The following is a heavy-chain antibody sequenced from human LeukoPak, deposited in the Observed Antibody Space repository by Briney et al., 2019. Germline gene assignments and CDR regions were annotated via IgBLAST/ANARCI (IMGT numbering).Heavy chain of an antibody. J-gene: IGHJ5*02. D-gene: IGHD1-26*01. CDR1: GFTFSTYW. V-gene: IGHV3-7*03. Sequence: GGTLRLSCAASGFTFSTYWMTWVRQSPGKGLEWVANIKQDGSEKYYVDSVKGRFTISRDNSKNTLYLQMNSLRAEDTAVYYCAKFYSGSSAWGQGTLVTVSS. CDR3: AKFYSGSSA. CDR2: IKQDGSEK.